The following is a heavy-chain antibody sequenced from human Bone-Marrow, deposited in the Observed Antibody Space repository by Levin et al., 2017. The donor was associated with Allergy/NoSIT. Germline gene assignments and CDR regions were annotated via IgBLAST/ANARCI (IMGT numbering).Heavy chain of an antibody. Sequence: GESLKISCAASGYTFTSYDINWVRQATGQGLEWMGWMNPNSGNTGYAQKFQGRVTMTRNTSVSTAYMEVSSLRSEDTAVYYCARGHYRSRTFDYWGQGTLVTVSS. J-gene: IGHJ4*02. CDR3: ARGHYRSRTFDY. V-gene: IGHV1-8*01. CDR1: GYTFTSYD. D-gene: IGHD1-14*01. CDR2: MNPNSGNT.